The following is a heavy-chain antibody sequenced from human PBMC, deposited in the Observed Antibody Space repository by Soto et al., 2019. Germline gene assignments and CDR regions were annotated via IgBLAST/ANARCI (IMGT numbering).Heavy chain of an antibody. J-gene: IGHJ5*02. D-gene: IGHD3-3*01. CDR2: MSPNSGDT. CDR1: GYTFTSYD. V-gene: IGHV1-8*01. Sequence: ASVKVSCKASGYTFTSYDINWVRQATGQGLEWMGWMSPNSGDTGFAEKFQGRVTMTRNTAINTAYMELSSLTSEDTAVYYCARGRDSDFWSGLKWFDPWGQGTLVTVSS. CDR3: ARGRDSDFWSGLKWFDP.